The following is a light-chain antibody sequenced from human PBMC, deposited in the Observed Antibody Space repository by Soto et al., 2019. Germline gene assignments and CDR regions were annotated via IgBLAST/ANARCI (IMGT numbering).Light chain of an antibody. J-gene: IGKJ4*01. CDR3: QQRSNWPLT. CDR2: DAS. Sequence: EIVLTQSPATLSLSPVERANLSCRASQSVSSYLAWYQQKPGQAPRLLIYDASNRATGIPARFSGSGSGTDFTLTISSLEPEDFAVYYCQQRSNWPLTFGGGTKVDI. CDR1: QSVSSY. V-gene: IGKV3-11*01.